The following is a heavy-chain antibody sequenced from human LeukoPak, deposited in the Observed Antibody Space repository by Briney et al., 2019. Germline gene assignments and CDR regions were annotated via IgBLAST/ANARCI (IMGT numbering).Heavy chain of an antibody. V-gene: IGHV1-8*01. Sequence: ASVKVSCKSSGYTFISYDVNWVGQATGQGPEGIGWMNPYSGNTGYSQKFQGRVNLTRNTSISTAYMELSSLRSEDTAVYYCVRAAQEGRDSLTGIQTGNWFNPWGQGTLVPVSS. D-gene: IGHD3-9*01. J-gene: IGHJ5*02. CDR1: GYTFISYD. CDR3: VRAAQEGRDSLTGIQTGNWFNP. CDR2: MNPYSGNT.